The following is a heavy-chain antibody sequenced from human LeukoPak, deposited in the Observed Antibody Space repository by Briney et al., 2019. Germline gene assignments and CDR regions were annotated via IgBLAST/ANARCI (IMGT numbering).Heavy chain of an antibody. CDR3: AKNSIVVVPAALSG. V-gene: IGHV3-23*01. J-gene: IGHJ4*02. CDR1: GFTFSSYA. CDR2: ISGSGGST. Sequence: GGSPRLSCAASGFTFSSYAMSWVRQAPGKGLEWVSAISGSGGSTYYADSVKGRFTISRDNSKNTLYLQMNSLRAEDTAVYYCAKNSIVVVPAALSGWGQGTLVTVSS. D-gene: IGHD2-2*01.